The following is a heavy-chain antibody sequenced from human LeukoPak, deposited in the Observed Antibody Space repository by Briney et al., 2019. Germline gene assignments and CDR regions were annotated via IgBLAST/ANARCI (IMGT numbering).Heavy chain of an antibody. J-gene: IGHJ4*02. CDR1: GFTFSIYA. CDR3: AKKGVTMIRGKIDY. D-gene: IGHD3-10*01. CDR2: MSGGGNT. Sequence: GGSLRLSCEVSGFTFSIYAMTWVRQAPGKGLEWVSGMSGGGNTYYADSVKGRFTISRDNSKNMLYLQMNSLRVEDTAVYYCAKKGVTMIRGKIDYWGQGTLVTVSS. V-gene: IGHV3-23*01.